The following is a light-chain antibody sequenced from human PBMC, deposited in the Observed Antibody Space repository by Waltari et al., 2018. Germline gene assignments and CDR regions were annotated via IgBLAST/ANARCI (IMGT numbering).Light chain of an antibody. CDR1: SGSVSTSYS. CDR2: SKN. V-gene: IGLV8-61*01. J-gene: IGLJ3*02. Sequence: QTVVTQAPSLSVSPGGTVTPTCGLSSGSVSTSYSPSWYQHTPGQAPRPLIDSKNTRSSGVPDRFSGSILGNKAALTITGAQADDECDYHCVLYMGGGIMFGGGTKLTVL. CDR3: VLYMGGGIM.